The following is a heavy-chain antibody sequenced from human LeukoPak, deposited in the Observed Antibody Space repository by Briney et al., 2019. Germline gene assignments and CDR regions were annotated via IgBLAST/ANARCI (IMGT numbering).Heavy chain of an antibody. CDR2: IDHSGST. CDR1: GYSISYGYY. J-gene: IGHJ6*03. CDR3: ARLPHCSDSMRCYVGGHHMDV. Sequence: SETLSLTCTVAGYSISYGYYWGWSRQPPGKGLECIGSIDHSGSTSYNPSLKSRVTISVDTSKNQFSLKVNSVTAADTAVYYCARLPHCSDSMRCYVGGHHMDVWGKGTTVAVSS. V-gene: IGHV4-38-2*02. D-gene: IGHD3-10*02.